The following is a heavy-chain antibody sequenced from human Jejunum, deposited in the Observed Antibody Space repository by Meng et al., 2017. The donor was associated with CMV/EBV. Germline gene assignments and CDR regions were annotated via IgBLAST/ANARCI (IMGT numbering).Heavy chain of an antibody. CDR2: IYNNGNT. Sequence: VQLQESGPGLVKPSQTLSFTCSVSGGFVSGDYSWSWIRQSPGKGLEWIGYIYNNGNTDYNPSLKSRVSISVDTSKNEVSLTLRSVTAADTAVYYCAGLFQYDILTGSWYWGQGTMVTVSS. J-gene: IGHJ4*02. V-gene: IGHV4-30-4*08. CDR3: AGLFQYDILTGSWY. D-gene: IGHD3-9*01. CDR1: GGFVSGDYS.